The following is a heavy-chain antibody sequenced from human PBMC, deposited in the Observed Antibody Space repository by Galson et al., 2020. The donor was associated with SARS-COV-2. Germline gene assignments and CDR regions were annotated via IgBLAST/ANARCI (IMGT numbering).Heavy chain of an antibody. J-gene: IGHJ6*03. CDR2: IKQDGSEK. CDR3: ARGGIGGYYYYYMDV. V-gene: IGHV3-7*01. CDR1: GFTFSSYW. D-gene: IGHD3-16*01. Sequence: GESLKISCAASGFTFSSYWMSWVRQAPGKGLEWVANIKQDGSEKYYVDSVKGRFTISRDNAKNSLFLQMNSLRAEDTAVYYCARGGIGGYYYYYMDVWGKGTTVTISS.